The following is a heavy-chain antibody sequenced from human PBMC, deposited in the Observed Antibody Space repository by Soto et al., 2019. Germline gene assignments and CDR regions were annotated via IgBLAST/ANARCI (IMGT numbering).Heavy chain of an antibody. CDR3: ARYSYRRGVAAGPSDL. J-gene: IGHJ4*02. Sequence: PSETLSLTCTVSGGSISSYYWSWIRQPPGKGLEWIGYIYYSGSTNYNPPLKSRVTISVDTSKNQFSLKLSSVTAADPAVYYCARYSYRRGVAAGPSDLWGQGTLVTVSS. V-gene: IGHV4-59*01. CDR2: IYYSGST. CDR1: GGSISSYY. D-gene: IGHD5-18*01.